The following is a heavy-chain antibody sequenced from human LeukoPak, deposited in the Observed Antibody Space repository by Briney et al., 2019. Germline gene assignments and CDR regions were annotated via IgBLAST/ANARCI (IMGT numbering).Heavy chain of an antibody. Sequence: GGSLRLSCAASGFTFSSYAMSWVRQAPGKGLEWVAFIRYDGSNKYYADSVKGRFTISRDNSKNTLYLQMNSLRAEDTAVYYCAKDSGDYEVYWGQGTLVAVSS. CDR2: IRYDGSNK. V-gene: IGHV3-30*02. D-gene: IGHD4-17*01. CDR3: AKDSGDYEVY. CDR1: GFTFSSYA. J-gene: IGHJ4*02.